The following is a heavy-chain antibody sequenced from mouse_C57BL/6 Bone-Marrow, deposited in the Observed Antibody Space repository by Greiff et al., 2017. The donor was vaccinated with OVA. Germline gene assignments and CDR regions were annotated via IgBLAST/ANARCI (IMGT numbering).Heavy chain of an antibody. CDR2: IYPGSGNT. CDR3: AREDRYYFEY. Sequence: VKVVESGAKVVRPGASVKLSCKASGYTFTDYYINWVKQRPGQGLEWIARIYPGSGNTYYNEKFKGKATLTVEKSSNTAYMQLSSLTSEDSAVCVCAREDRYYFEYWGQGTTLTVSS. J-gene: IGHJ2*01. V-gene: IGHV1-76*01. CDR1: GYTFTDYY.